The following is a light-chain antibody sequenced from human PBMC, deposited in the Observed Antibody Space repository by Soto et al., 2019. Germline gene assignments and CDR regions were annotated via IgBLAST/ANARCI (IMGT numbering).Light chain of an antibody. Sequence: QPVLTQPPSASGSPGQSVTISCTGTSSDVGGYNYVSWYQQHPGKAPKLMMYEVSKRPSGVPDRFSGSKSGNTASLTVSGLQAEDEADYYCSSYAGSNNFVFGTGTKLTVL. J-gene: IGLJ1*01. CDR2: EVS. CDR3: SSYAGSNNFV. V-gene: IGLV2-8*01. CDR1: SSDVGGYNY.